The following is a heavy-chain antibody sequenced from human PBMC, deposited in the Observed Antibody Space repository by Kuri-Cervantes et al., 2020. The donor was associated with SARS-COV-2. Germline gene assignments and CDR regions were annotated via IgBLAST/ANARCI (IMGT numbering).Heavy chain of an antibody. CDR3: AGRLRFSHSDAFDI. CDR2: IIPIFGTA. J-gene: IGHJ3*02. D-gene: IGHD3-3*01. Sequence: SVKVSCKASGGTLSSYAISWVRQAPGQGLEWMGRIIPIFGTANYAQKFQGRVTITADESTSTAYMELSSLRSEDTAVYYCAGRLRFSHSDAFDIWGQGTMVTVSS. CDR1: GGTLSSYA. V-gene: IGHV1-69*13.